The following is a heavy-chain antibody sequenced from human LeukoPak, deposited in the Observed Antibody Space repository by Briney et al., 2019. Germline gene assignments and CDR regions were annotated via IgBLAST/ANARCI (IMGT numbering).Heavy chain of an antibody. J-gene: IGHJ3*02. CDR2: IWYDGSNK. CDR1: GFTFSSYG. V-gene: IGHV3-33*01. D-gene: IGHD6-19*01. CDR3: ARDLGYSSDWAPDAFDI. Sequence: GRSLRLSCAASGFTFSSYGMHWVRQAPGKGLEWVAVIWYDGSNKYYADSVKGRFTISRDNSKNTLYLQMNSLRAEDTAVYYCARDLGYSSDWAPDAFDIWGQGTMVTVSS.